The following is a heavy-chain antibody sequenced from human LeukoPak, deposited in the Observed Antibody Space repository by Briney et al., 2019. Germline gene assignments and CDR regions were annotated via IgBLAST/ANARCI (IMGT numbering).Heavy chain of an antibody. Sequence: PGGSLRLSCAASGFTFRSYSMNWVRQAPGKGLEWVSYISSSSSTIYYADSVKGRFTISRDNAKNTLYLQMNSLRAEDTAVYYCARAPNGSLNYWGQGTLVTVSS. J-gene: IGHJ4*02. CDR1: GFTFRSYS. CDR3: ARAPNGSLNY. V-gene: IGHV3-48*04. D-gene: IGHD1-26*01. CDR2: ISSSSSTI.